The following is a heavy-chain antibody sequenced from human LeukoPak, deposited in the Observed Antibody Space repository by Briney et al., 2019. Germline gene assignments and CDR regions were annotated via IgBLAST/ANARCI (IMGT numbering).Heavy chain of an antibody. CDR2: LHHSGST. J-gene: IGHJ4*02. Sequence: SETLSLTCGVSGFSISSGYYWGWIRQPPGKGLEWIGTLHHSGSTYYNPSLKSRLSISVDTSKNQLSLKLSSVTAADTAVYFCARVVTAVSYFDYWGQGTLVTVSS. CDR3: ARVVTAVSYFDY. V-gene: IGHV4-38-2*01. CDR1: GFSISSGYY. D-gene: IGHD2-21*02.